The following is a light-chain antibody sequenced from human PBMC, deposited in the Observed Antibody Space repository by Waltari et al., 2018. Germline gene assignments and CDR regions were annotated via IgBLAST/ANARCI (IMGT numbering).Light chain of an antibody. CDR2: GAS. Sequence: EIILTQSPGTLSLSPGERATLPCRASQSVSSTCLAWYQQKPGQAPRLLIYGASTRATGIPDRFSGSGSGTDFTLTISRLEPEDFAVYYCQQYATSRTFGQGTKVEIK. CDR1: QSVSSTC. V-gene: IGKV3-20*01. CDR3: QQYATSRT. J-gene: IGKJ1*01.